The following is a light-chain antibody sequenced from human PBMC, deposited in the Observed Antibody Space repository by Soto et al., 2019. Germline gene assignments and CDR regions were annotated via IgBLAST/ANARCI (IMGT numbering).Light chain of an antibody. J-gene: IGKJ5*01. V-gene: IGKV3-20*01. CDR1: QSVNNKY. CDR3: QQYGSSIT. Sequence: EIVLTQSPGTLSLSPGERSTLSRRASQSVNNKYLAWYHQKPGQAPRLLIYGASSRATGIPDRFSGSGSGTDFTLTISRLEPEDFAVYYCQQYGSSITFGQGTRLEIK. CDR2: GAS.